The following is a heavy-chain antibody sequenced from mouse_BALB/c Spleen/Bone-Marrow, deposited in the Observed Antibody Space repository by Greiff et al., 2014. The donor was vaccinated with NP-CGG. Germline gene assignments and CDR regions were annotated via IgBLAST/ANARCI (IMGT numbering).Heavy chain of an antibody. J-gene: IGHJ4*01. CDR3: ASVEVHAMDY. CDR2: ISYDGSN. Sequence: VQLKESGPGLVKPFQSLSLTFSVPCYSITRGFYWEWVRQFSGKKMEWLGYISYDGSNHYNPSLTNRVSITRDTSKNQFFLKLNSVTTEDTATYYCASVEVHAMDYWGQGTSVTVSS. CDR1: CYSITRGFY. D-gene: IGHD2-14*01. V-gene: IGHV3-6*02.